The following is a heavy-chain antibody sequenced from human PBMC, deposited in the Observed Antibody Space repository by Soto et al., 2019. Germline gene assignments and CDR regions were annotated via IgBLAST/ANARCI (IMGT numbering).Heavy chain of an antibody. Sequence: TLSLTCAVYGGSFSGYYWSWIRQPPGKGLEWIGEINHSGSTNYNPSLKSRVTISVDTSKNQFSLKLSSVTAADTAVYYCARGLWGRYYYGMDVWGQGTTVTVSS. CDR2: INHSGST. CDR1: GGSFSGYY. CDR3: ARGLWGRYYYGMDV. V-gene: IGHV4-34*01. D-gene: IGHD3-16*01. J-gene: IGHJ6*02.